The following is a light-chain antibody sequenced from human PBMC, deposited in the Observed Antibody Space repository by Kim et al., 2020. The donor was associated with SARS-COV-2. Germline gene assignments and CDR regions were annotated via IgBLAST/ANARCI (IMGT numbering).Light chain of an antibody. Sequence: VSQGETARITCSGDKLGDKYACWYKQKPGQSPLLVIYQDNKRPSGIPERFSGSNSGNTATLTIGGTQAMDAADYYCQAWDNNTPVVFGGGTQLTVL. V-gene: IGLV3-1*01. CDR1: KLGDKY. CDR3: QAWDNNTPVV. J-gene: IGLJ2*01. CDR2: QDN.